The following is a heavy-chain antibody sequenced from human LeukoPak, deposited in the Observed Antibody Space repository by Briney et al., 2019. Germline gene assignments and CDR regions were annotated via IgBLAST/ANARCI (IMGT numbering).Heavy chain of an antibody. CDR2: ISAYNGNT. CDR1: GYTFTSYG. CDR3: ARSKGYYGSGSPSLYYFDY. V-gene: IGHV1-18*01. Sequence: GASVTVSCKASGYTFTSYGISWVRQAPGQGLEWMGWISAYNGNTNYAQKLQGRVTMTTDTSTSTAYMELRSLRSDDTAVYYCARSKGYYGSGSPSLYYFDYWGQGTLVTVSS. J-gene: IGHJ4*02. D-gene: IGHD3-10*01.